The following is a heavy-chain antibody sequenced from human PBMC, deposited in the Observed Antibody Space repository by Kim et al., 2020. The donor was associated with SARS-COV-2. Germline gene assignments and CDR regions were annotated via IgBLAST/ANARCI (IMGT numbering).Heavy chain of an antibody. Sequence: ADSVNGRFTISRDNSKNTVFLQMNSLRAEDTAVYYCAKVRSAVTTAASNYWGQGTLVTVSS. V-gene: IGHV3-23*01. CDR3: AKVRSAVTTAASNY. D-gene: IGHD4-17*01. J-gene: IGHJ4*02.